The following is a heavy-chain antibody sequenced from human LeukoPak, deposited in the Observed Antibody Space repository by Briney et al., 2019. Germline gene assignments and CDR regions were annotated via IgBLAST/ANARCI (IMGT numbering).Heavy chain of an antibody. CDR1: GFTFSSYA. Sequence: GGSLRLSCAASGFTFSSYAMSWVRQAPGKGLEWVSAISGSGGSTYYADSVKGRFTISRDNSKNTVYLQMNSLRAEDTAVYFCARDTGSTGYYGMDVWGQGTTVTVSS. V-gene: IGHV3-23*01. D-gene: IGHD6-25*01. CDR3: ARDTGSTGYYGMDV. CDR2: ISGSGGST. J-gene: IGHJ6*02.